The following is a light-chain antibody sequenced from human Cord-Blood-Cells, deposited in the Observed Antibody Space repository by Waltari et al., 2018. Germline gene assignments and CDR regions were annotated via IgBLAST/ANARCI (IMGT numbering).Light chain of an antibody. CDR1: SSNIGSNT. J-gene: IGLJ2*01. CDR2: RNN. Sequence: QSVLTQPPSASGTPEQRVTISCSGSSSNIGSNTVNWYQQLPGTAPKLLIYRNNQRPSGVPDRFSGSKSGTSASLAISGLQAEDEADYYCAAWDDSLNGPVFGGGTKLTVL. V-gene: IGLV1-44*01. CDR3: AAWDDSLNGPV.